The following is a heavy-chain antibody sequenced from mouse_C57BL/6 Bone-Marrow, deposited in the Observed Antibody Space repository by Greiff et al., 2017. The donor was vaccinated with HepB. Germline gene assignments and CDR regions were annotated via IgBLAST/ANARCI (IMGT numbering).Heavy chain of an antibody. CDR3: AREDELDV. CDR2: IDPSDSYT. Sequence: QVQLQQPGAELVKPGASVKLSCKASGYTFTSYWMQWVKQRPGQGLEWIGEIDPSDSYTNYNQKFKGKAKLTVDTSSSTAYMQLSSLTSEDSAVYYCAREDELDVWGTGTTVTVSS. J-gene: IGHJ1*03. CDR1: GYTFTSYW. D-gene: IGHD1-1*01. V-gene: IGHV1-50*01.